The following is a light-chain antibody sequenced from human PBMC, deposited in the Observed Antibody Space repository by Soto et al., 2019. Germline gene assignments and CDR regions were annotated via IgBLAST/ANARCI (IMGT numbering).Light chain of an antibody. V-gene: IGKV1-5*01. Sequence: DIQMTQSPATLSASVGDRVTITCRASQSISRWLTWYQQKPRKDPEVLIFGASTLQSGVPSRFSGSGSGTEFTLTISSLQTEDFATYYCQQLMSYPITFGQGTQLDIK. J-gene: IGKJ5*01. CDR1: QSISRW. CDR3: QQLMSYPIT. CDR2: GAS.